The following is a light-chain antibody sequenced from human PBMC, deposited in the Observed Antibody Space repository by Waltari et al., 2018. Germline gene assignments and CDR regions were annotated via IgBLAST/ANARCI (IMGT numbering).Light chain of an antibody. J-gene: IGLJ3*02. CDR3: SSFTNSGSWV. CDR2: HVR. V-gene: IGLV2-14*01. CDR1: STDVGPYTY. Sequence: QSALTQPASVSGSPGQSITVSCTVTSTDVGPYTYACWYQQRPGKAPKLMIPHVRNRRSGLSDWFSGSKSGNTASLTISGLQAEDEADYYCSSFTNSGSWVFGGGTKVTVL.